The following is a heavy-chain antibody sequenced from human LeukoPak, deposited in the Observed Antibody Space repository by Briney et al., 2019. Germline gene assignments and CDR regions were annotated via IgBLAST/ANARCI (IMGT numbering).Heavy chain of an antibody. CDR1: GGSISSGGYY. V-gene: IGHV4-31*03. D-gene: IGHD5-24*01. J-gene: IGHJ4*02. CDR2: IYYSGST. CDR3: ARAPWLHFDS. Sequence: PSETLSLTCTVSGGSISSGGYYWSWIRQHPGKGLEWIGYIYYSGSTYYNPSLKSRVTISVDTSKNQFSLKLSSLTAADTAVYFCARAPWLHFDSWGQGTLVTVSS.